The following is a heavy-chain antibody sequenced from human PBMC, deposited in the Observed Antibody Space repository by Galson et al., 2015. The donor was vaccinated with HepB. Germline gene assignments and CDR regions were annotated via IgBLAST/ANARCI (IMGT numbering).Heavy chain of an antibody. J-gene: IGHJ4*01. CDR3: ALDRGRYSYGYGY. V-gene: IGHV1-24*01. D-gene: IGHD5-18*01. CDR1: GYTLTEIS. Sequence: SVKVSCKVSGYTLTEISIHWVRQASGKGLEWMGSFDPEEGETVYTQKLQGRIIMTEDTSTDTAYMELSSLRSEDTAVYYCALDRGRYSYGYGYWGHGTLVTVSS. CDR2: FDPEEGET.